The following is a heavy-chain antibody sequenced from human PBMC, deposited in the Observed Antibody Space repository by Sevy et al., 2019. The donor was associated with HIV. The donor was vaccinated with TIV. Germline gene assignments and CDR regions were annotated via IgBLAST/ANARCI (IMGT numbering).Heavy chain of an antibody. CDR2: IFTSGST. Sequence: SETLSLTCTVSGGSISNYYWSWIRQPAGKGLEWIGHIFTSGSTNYNPSLKSRVTMSIDTSKNQFFLRLSSVTAADTAVYYCARVEWELSGHAFDIWGQGTMVTVSS. D-gene: IGHD3-16*02. CDR1: GGSISNYY. V-gene: IGHV4-4*07. J-gene: IGHJ3*02. CDR3: ARVEWELSGHAFDI.